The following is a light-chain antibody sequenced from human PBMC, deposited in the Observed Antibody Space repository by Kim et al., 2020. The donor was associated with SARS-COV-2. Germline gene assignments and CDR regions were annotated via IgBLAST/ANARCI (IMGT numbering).Light chain of an antibody. J-gene: IGKJ3*01. CDR2: GTS. V-gene: IGKV3-20*01. CDR1: QSISSRY. Sequence: EIVLTQSPGTLSLSPGERATLSCRASQSISSRYLAWYQQKPGQAPRLLIYGTSTRAAGIPDRFSGSGSGTDFTLTISRLEPEDFAVYYCQQYGGSFTFGPGTKVDIK. CDR3: QQYGGSFT.